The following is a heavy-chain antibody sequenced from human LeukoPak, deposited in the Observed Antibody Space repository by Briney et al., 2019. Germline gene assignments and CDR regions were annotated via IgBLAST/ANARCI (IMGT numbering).Heavy chain of an antibody. V-gene: IGHV1-69*13. D-gene: IGHD3-9*01. CDR1: GGTFSSYA. Sequence: SVKVSCKASGGTFSSYAISWVRQAPGQGLEWMGGIIPIFGTANYAQKFQGRVTITADESTSTAYMELSSLRSEDTAVYYCARAELRCFDWPPGDYWGQGTLVTVSS. J-gene: IGHJ4*02. CDR2: IIPIFGTA. CDR3: ARAELRCFDWPPGDY.